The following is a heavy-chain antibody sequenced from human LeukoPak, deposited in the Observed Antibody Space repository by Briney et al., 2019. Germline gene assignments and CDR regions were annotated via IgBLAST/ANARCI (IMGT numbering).Heavy chain of an antibody. CDR3: ARQKEDYDILTGYYGFDY. D-gene: IGHD3-9*01. CDR2: IYYSGST. CDR1: GGSFSGYY. J-gene: IGHJ4*02. Sequence: SETLSLTCAVYGGSFSGYYWSWIRQPPGKGLEWIGSIYYSGSTYYNPSLKSRVTISVDTSKNQFSLKLSSVTAADTALYYCARQKEDYDILTGYYGFDYWGQGTLVTVSS. V-gene: IGHV4-34*01.